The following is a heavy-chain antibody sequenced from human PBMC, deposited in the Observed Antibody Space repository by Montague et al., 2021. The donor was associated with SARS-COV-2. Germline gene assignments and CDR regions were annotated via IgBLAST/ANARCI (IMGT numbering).Heavy chain of an antibody. CDR2: ISSSCATI. J-gene: IGHJ4*02. Sequence: SLILSCAASVFDVFHFDMALVRQAPGRGLEWISDISSSCATILYXASLKVRFTISRNNIQKSLYLQMNSLRAEDTAVYYCATNKYCTLHDCLHGRHYFDHWGQGTLVTVSS. D-gene: IGHD2-8*01. CDR3: ATNKYCTLHDCLHGRHYFDH. V-gene: IGHV3-48*03. CDR1: VFDVFHFD.